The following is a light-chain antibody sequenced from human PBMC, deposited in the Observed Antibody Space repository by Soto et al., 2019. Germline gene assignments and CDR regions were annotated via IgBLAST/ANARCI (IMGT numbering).Light chain of an antibody. CDR3: AAWDDSLNSVV. V-gene: IGLV1-44*01. CDR1: SSNIGSHS. J-gene: IGLJ2*01. CDR2: SNN. Sequence: QSVLTQPPSASGTPGQRVTISCSGSSSNIGSHSVNWYQQLPGTAPKLLIYSNNQRPSGVPDRFSGSKSGTSVSLAISGIQSEDEADYYCAAWDDSLNSVVLGGGTKLTVL.